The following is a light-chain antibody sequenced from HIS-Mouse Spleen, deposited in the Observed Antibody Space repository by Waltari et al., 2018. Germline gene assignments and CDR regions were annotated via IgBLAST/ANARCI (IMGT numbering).Light chain of an antibody. CDR3: QQYYSTPYT. CDR1: QSVLYSSNNKNY. Sequence: DIVMTQSPDSLAVSLGERATINCKSSQSVLYSSNNKNYLAWYQQKPGQPPKLVIYWASTRESGVPDRFSGSGSVTYFTLTISSLKAEDVAVSYCQQYYSTPYTFGQVTKLEIK. CDR2: WAS. J-gene: IGKJ2*01. V-gene: IGKV4-1*01.